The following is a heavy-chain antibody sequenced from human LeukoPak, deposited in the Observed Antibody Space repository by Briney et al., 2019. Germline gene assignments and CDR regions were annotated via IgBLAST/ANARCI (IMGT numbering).Heavy chain of an antibody. V-gene: IGHV1-8*01. J-gene: IGHJ4*02. Sequence: ASVKVSCKASGYTFTSYDINWVRQATGQGLEWMGWMNPNSGNTGYAQKFQGRVTMTRNTSISTAYMELSSLRSEDTAVYYCARGRSSSRRFDCWGQGTLVTVSS. CDR2: MNPNSGNT. CDR1: GYTFTSYD. CDR3: ARGRSSSRRFDC. D-gene: IGHD6-13*01.